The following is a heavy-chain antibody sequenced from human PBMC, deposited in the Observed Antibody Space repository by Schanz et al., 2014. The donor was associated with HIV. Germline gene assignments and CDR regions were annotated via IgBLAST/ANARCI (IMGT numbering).Heavy chain of an antibody. CDR2: VSGSGAGT. CDR1: GFMFSNYA. Sequence: EVQLLESGGGLVQPGGSLRLSCAASGFMFSNYAMTWVRQAPGKGLEWVSAVSGSGAGTSYADSVKGRFTIARDNSEKTLYLHMNNLRVEDTAIYYCAKDRCSTTSCYGGNWFDPWGQGTLVTVSP. V-gene: IGHV3-23*01. J-gene: IGHJ5*02. CDR3: AKDRCSTTSCYGGNWFDP. D-gene: IGHD2-2*01.